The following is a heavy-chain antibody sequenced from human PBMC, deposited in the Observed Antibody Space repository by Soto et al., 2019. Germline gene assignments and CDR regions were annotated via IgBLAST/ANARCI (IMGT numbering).Heavy chain of an antibody. J-gene: IGHJ4*02. CDR3: AREFIGVEPTYDY. Sequence: GSLRLSCAASGFTFRSYAMHWVRQAPGKGLEWVAVISYDGSNKYYADSVKGRFTISRDNSKNTLYLQMNSLRAEDTAVYYCAREFIGVEPTYDYWGQGTLVTVSS. CDR2: ISYDGSNK. CDR1: GFTFRSYA. V-gene: IGHV3-30-3*01. D-gene: IGHD3-3*01.